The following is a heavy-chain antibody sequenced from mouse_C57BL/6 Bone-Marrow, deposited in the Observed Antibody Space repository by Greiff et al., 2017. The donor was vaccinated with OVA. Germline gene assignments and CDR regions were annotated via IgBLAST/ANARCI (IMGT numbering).Heavy chain of an antibody. Sequence: QVQLQQPGAELVMPGASVKLSCKASGYTFTSYWMHWVKQRPGQGLEWIGEIDPSDSNTNYNQKFKGKSTLTVDKSSSTAYMQLSSLTSEDSAVYYCARGYGYETAYWGQGTLVTVSA. J-gene: IGHJ3*01. CDR3: ARGYGYETAY. V-gene: IGHV1-69*01. D-gene: IGHD2-2*01. CDR1: GYTFTSYW. CDR2: IDPSDSNT.